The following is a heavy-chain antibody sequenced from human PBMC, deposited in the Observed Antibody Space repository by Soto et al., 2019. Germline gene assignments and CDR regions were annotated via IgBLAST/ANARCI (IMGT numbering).Heavy chain of an antibody. D-gene: IGHD5-18*01. CDR2: IVVGSGNT. CDR1: GFTFTNSA. V-gene: IGHV1-58*01. Sequence: GASVKVSCKASGFTFTNSAVQWVRQARGQRLEWIGWIVVGSGNTNYAQKFQERVTITRDMSTSTAYMELSSLRSDDTAVYYCARDSDTAMVIDYYGMDVWGQGTTVTVSS. J-gene: IGHJ6*02. CDR3: ARDSDTAMVIDYYGMDV.